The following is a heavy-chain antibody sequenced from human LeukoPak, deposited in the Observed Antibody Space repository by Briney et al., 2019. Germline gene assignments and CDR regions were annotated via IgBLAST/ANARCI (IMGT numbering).Heavy chain of an antibody. CDR2: ISNDGSKK. CDR1: GFTFSSYG. Sequence: GGSLRLSYAASGFTFSSYGMHWVRQAPGKGLDWVAVISNDGSKKYYADSVKGRSTISRDNSKNTLSLQVSSLRTEDTAVYYCAKDRYSYAFEYSDSWGQGTLVTVSS. J-gene: IGHJ4*02. D-gene: IGHD5-18*01. CDR3: AKDRYSYAFEYSDS. V-gene: IGHV3-30*18.